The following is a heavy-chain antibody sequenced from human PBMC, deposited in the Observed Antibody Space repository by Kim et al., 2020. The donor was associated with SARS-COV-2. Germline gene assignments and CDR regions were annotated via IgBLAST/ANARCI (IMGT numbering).Heavy chain of an antibody. J-gene: IGHJ4*02. V-gene: IGHV4-39*01. D-gene: IGHD3-16*01. CDR3: ARRGFTFGGNDY. Sequence: YYNPSLKSRVTIAVDTSKNQFSLKLSSVTAADTAVYYCARRGFTFGGNDYWGQGTLVTVSS.